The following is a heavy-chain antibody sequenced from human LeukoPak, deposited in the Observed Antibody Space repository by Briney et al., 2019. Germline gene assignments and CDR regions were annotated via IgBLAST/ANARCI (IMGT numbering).Heavy chain of an antibody. CDR1: GFTFSTYA. Sequence: GGSLRLSCAASGFTFSTYAMHWVRQASGRGLQWVAVISFDSRNKYHADSVKGRFTISRDNSKNTLYLQMNSLRTEDTAVYYSARDIKWGQNFDYWGQGTLVTVSS. J-gene: IGHJ4*02. D-gene: IGHD7-27*01. CDR3: ARDIKWGQNFDY. CDR2: ISFDSRNK. V-gene: IGHV3-30*04.